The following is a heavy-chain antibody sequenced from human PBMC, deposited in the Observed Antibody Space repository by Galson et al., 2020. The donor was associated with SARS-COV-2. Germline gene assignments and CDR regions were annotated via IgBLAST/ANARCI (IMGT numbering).Heavy chain of an antibody. CDR2: ISYDGSNK. CDR1: GFTFSRYA. J-gene: IGHJ6*02. CDR3: ARALSGSYLYGMDV. Sequence: GGSLRLSCAASGFTFSRYAMHWVRQAPGKGLEWVAVISYDGSNKYYADSVKGRFTISRDNSKNTLYLQMNSLRAEDTAVYYCARALSGSYLYGMDVWGQGTTVTVSS. V-gene: IGHV3-30*04. D-gene: IGHD1-26*01.